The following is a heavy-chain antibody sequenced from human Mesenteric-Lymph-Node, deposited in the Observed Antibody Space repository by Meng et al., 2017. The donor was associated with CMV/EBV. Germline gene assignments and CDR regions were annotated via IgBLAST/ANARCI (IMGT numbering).Heavy chain of an antibody. CDR1: GFTVSSNY. D-gene: IGHD3/OR15-3a*01. J-gene: IGHJ6*02. CDR3: AKDRADNFDFWTGLPQDYYAMDV. CDR2: IYSDGINT. V-gene: IGHV3-23*03. Sequence: GESLKISCAAFGFTVSSNYMSWVRQAPGKGLQWVSTIYSDGINTHYADSVKGRFTITRDNSLNTLHLQMDSLGAEDTAVYYCAKDRADNFDFWTGLPQDYYAMDVWGQGTTVTVSS.